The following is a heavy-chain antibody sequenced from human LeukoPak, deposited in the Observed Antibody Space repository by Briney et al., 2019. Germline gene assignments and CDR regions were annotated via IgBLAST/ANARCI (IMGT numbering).Heavy chain of an antibody. V-gene: IGHV4-4*09. J-gene: IGHJ4*02. CDR1: GGSMSNYY. CDR2: IYSNGRT. CDR3: ARRRTTISGVACFDY. D-gene: IGHD3-3*01. Sequence: KPSETLFLTCSVSGGSMSNYYWSWIRQPPGKALEWVGGIYSNGRTHENPSLKSRVTTSIDTSENQFSLKLSSMTAADTAVYFCARRRTTISGVACFDYWGQGSQVIVSS.